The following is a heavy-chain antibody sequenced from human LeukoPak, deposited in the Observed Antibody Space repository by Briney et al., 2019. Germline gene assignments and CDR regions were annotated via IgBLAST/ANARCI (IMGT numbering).Heavy chain of an antibody. CDR2: IIPIFGTA. J-gene: IGHJ4*02. V-gene: IGHV1-69*13. D-gene: IGHD3-10*01. Sequence: SVKVSCKASGGTFSSYAISWVRQAPGQGLEWMGGIIPIFGTANYAQKFQGRVTITADESTSTAYMELSSLRSDDTAVYYCGRVASELWFGELPRSVDYWGQGTLVTVSS. CDR1: GGTFSSYA. CDR3: GRVASELWFGELPRSVDY.